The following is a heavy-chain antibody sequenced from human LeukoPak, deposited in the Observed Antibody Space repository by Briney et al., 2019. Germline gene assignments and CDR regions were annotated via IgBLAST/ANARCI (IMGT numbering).Heavy chain of an antibody. CDR1: GFTFSSHG. J-gene: IGHJ4*02. D-gene: IGHD2-2*01. CDR3: ARGIGGPAGKGYYFDH. CDR2: IWYDGSNK. V-gene: IGHV3-33*01. Sequence: GGSLRLSCAASGFTFSSHGMQWVRQAPGKGLEWAAVIWYDGSNKYYTDSVKGRFTISRDNSKNTLYLQMNSLGAEDTAVYYCARGIGGPAGKGYYFDHWGQGTLVTVSS.